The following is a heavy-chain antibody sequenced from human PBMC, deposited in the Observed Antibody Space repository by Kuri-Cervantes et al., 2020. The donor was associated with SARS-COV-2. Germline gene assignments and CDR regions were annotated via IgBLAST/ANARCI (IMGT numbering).Heavy chain of an antibody. J-gene: IGHJ4*02. V-gene: IGHV3-11*04. CDR3: ARDLRMGKSLDY. D-gene: IGHD7-27*01. CDR2: ISTSGSTI. CDR1: GFIFSDYY. Sequence: GGSLRLSCAASGFIFSDYYMSWIRQAPGKGLEWVSYISTSGSTIYYADSVKGRFTISRDNAKNSLYLQMSSLRAEDTAVYYCARDLRMGKSLDYWGQGTLVTVSS.